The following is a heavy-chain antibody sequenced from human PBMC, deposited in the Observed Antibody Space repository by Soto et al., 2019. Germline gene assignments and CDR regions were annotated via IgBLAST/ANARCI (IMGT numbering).Heavy chain of an antibody. Sequence: ASVKVSCKVSGYTLTELYMHWVRQAPGKGLEWMGGFDPEDGETIYAQKFQGRVTMTEDTSTDTAYMELSSLRSEDTAVYYCATQGCSGGSCYGASDIWGQGTMVTVSS. J-gene: IGHJ3*02. CDR3: ATQGCSGGSCYGASDI. D-gene: IGHD2-15*01. CDR1: GYTLTELY. CDR2: FDPEDGET. V-gene: IGHV1-24*01.